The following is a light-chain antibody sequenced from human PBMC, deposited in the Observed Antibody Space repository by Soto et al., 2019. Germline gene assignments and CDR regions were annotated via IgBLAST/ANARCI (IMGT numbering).Light chain of an antibody. Sequence: EIVMTQSPATLSVSPGERATLSCRASQSVSSNLAWYQQKPGQAPRLLIYGASTRATGIPARFSGSGSETDFTLTISRLEPEDFAVYFCQQYGSSPPTFGQGTKV. CDR2: GAS. CDR3: QQYGSSPPT. J-gene: IGKJ1*01. V-gene: IGKV3-15*01. CDR1: QSVSSN.